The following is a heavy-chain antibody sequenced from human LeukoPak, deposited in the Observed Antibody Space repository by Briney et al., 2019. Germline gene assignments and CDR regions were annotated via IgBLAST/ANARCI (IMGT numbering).Heavy chain of an antibody. Sequence: PSETLSLTCAVYGGSFSGYYWSWIRQPPGKGLEWIGEINHSGSTNYNPSLKSRVTISVDTSKNQFSLKLSSVTAADTAVYYCARHELLWANWFDPWGRGTLVTVSS. V-gene: IGHV4-34*01. CDR2: INHSGST. CDR1: GGSFSGYY. CDR3: ARHELLWANWFDP. J-gene: IGHJ5*02. D-gene: IGHD2-21*01.